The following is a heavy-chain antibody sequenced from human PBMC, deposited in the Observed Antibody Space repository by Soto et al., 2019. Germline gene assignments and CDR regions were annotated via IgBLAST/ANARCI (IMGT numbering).Heavy chain of an antibody. J-gene: IGHJ4*02. CDR3: ARESGVFGVVIIRSWYYFDY. Sequence: SETLSLTCAVYGGSFSGYYWSWIRQPPGKGLEWIGEINHSGSTNYNPSLKSRVTISVDTSKNQFSLKLSSVTAADTAVYYCARESGVFGVVIIRSWYYFDYWGQGTLVTVSS. D-gene: IGHD3-3*01. V-gene: IGHV4-34*01. CDR2: INHSGST. CDR1: GGSFSGYY.